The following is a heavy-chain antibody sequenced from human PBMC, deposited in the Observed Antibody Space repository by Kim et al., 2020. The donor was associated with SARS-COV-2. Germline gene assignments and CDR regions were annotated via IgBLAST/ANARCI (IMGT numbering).Heavy chain of an antibody. D-gene: IGHD7-27*01. CDR1: GGSISSSSYY. V-gene: IGHV4-39*01. CDR2: IYYSGST. CDR3: ARRTNWGFDY. Sequence: SETLSLTCTVSGGSISSSSYYWGWIRQPPGKGLEWIGSIYYSGSTYYNPSLKSRVTISVDTSKNQFSLKLSSVTAADTAVYYCARRTNWGFDYWGQGTLVTVSS. J-gene: IGHJ4*02.